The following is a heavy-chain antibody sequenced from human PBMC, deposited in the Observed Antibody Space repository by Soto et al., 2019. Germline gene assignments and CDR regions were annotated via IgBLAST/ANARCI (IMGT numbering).Heavy chain of an antibody. CDR2: INPSYGTT. Sequence: ASVKVSCKDSGGTFSSYALSWVRQAHGQGLEWMGWINPSYGTTKYSQKFQGRVTITRDTSTSTAYMELSSLRSEDTAVYYCAIPAMVRGVMLSLYAFDIWGQGTMVTVSS. CDR1: GGTFSSYA. D-gene: IGHD3-10*01. CDR3: AIPAMVRGVMLSLYAFDI. J-gene: IGHJ3*02. V-gene: IGHV1-69*05.